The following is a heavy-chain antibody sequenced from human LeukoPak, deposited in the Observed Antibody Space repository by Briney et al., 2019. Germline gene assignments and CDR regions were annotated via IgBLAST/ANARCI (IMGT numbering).Heavy chain of an antibody. Sequence: SETLSLTCAVSGYSISSGYYWGRIRQPPGKGLEWIGSIYHSGSTYYNPSLKSRVTISVDTSKNQFSLKLSSVTAADTAVYYCARQTRDGYSYGPGVYWGQGTLVTVSS. J-gene: IGHJ4*02. CDR1: GYSISSGYY. CDR3: ARQTRDGYSYGPGVY. D-gene: IGHD5-18*01. V-gene: IGHV4-38-2*01. CDR2: IYHSGST.